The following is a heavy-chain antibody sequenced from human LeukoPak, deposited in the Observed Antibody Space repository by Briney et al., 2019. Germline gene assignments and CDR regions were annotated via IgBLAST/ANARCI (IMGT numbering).Heavy chain of an antibody. CDR3: ARGINYGGNPYYFDY. CDR1: GYSISSGYY. J-gene: IGHJ4*02. Sequence: PSETLSLTCTVSGYSISSGYYWGWIRQPPGKGLEWIGSIYHSGSTYYNPSLKSRVTISVDTSKNQFSLKLSSVTAADTAVYYCARGINYGGNPYYFDYWGQGTLVTVSS. V-gene: IGHV4-38-2*02. D-gene: IGHD4-23*01. CDR2: IYHSGST.